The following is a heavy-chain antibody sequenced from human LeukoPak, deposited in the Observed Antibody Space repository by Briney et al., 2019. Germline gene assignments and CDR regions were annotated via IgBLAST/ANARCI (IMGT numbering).Heavy chain of an antibody. J-gene: IGHJ4*02. Sequence: PGGSLRLSCAASGFTFSNFAMSWVRQAPEKGLECVAGISDNGSKIYYADSVKGRFTISRDNSKNTLYPQMNSLRADDTAVYYCAKRDYSDSNSYSPLFANWGLGTLVTVSS. CDR1: GFTFSNFA. D-gene: IGHD3-22*01. CDR3: AKRDYSDSNSYSPLFAN. V-gene: IGHV3-23*01. CDR2: ISDNGSKI.